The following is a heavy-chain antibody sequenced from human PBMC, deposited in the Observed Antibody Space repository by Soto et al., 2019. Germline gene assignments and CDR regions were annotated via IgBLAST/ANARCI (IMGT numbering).Heavy chain of an antibody. CDR2: MHFGGTS. V-gene: IGHV4-39*01. J-gene: IGHJ4*02. CDR1: GDFISTSNSY. D-gene: IGHD2-21*01. Sequence: QVQLLESGPGLVKTSETLSLTCTVSGDFISTSNSYWGWIRQPPGKGLEWIGTMHFGGTSYYDPSLGSRVTFSVDTSNDRLSLRLSSVTAADTAVYWCASSSYTVIDIHYWGQGTLVTVSS. CDR3: ASSSYTVIDIHY.